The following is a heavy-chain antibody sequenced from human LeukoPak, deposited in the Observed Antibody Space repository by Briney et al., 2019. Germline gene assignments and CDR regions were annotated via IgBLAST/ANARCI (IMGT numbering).Heavy chain of an antibody. CDR1: GDSVSSNSTA. V-gene: IGHV6-1*01. Sequence: QTLSLTCAISGDSVSSNSTAWNWIRQSPSRGLEWLGRTYYRSKWYNDYAVSVKSRITINPDTSKNQFSLQLNSVTPEDTAVYYCARGDCSGGICYSDSAFDIWGQGTMVTVSS. J-gene: IGHJ3*02. CDR2: TYYRSKWYN. D-gene: IGHD2-15*01. CDR3: ARGDCSGGICYSDSAFDI.